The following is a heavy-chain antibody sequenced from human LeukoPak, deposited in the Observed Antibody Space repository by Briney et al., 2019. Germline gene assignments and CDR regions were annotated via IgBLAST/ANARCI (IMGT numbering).Heavy chain of an antibody. CDR1: GFTVSSNY. J-gene: IGHJ3*02. D-gene: IGHD2-15*01. CDR2: IYSGGST. CDR3: ARDGDCSGGSCYDLNAFDI. Sequence: PGGSLRLSCAASGFTVSSNYMSWVRQAPGKGLEWVSVIYSGGSTYYADSVKGRFTISRDNSKNTLYLQMNSLRAEDTAVYYCARDGDCSGGSCYDLNAFDIWGQGTMVTVSS. V-gene: IGHV3-66*01.